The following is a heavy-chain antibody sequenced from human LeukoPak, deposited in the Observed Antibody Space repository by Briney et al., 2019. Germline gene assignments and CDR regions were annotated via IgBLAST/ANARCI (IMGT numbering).Heavy chain of an antibody. CDR1: GGSISSGDHY. J-gene: IGHJ4*02. CDR2: IYYSGST. V-gene: IGHV4-30-4*08. D-gene: IGHD3-10*01. CDR3: ARDPITMVRGVIPHSDY. Sequence: SQTLSLTCTVSGGSISSGDHYWSWIRQPPGKGLEWIGYIYYSGSTYYNPSLKSRVTISVDTSKNQFSLKLSSVTAADTAVYYCARDPITMVRGVIPHSDYWGQGTLVTVSS.